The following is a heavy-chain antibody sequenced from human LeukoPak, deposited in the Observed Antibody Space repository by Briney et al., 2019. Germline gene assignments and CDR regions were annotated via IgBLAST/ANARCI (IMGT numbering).Heavy chain of an antibody. Sequence: GGSLRLSCAASGFTFDDYTMHWVRQAPGKGLEWVSLISWDGGSTYYADSVKGRFTISRDNSKNSLYLQMNSLRTEHTALYYCAKDVSSGWNYFDYWGQGTLVTVS. J-gene: IGHJ4*02. CDR1: GFTFDDYT. CDR2: ISWDGGST. D-gene: IGHD6-19*01. V-gene: IGHV3-43*01. CDR3: AKDVSSGWNYFDY.